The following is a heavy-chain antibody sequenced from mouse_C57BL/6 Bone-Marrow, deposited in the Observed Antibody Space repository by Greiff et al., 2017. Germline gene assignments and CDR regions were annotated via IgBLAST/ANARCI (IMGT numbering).Heavy chain of an antibody. D-gene: IGHD1-1*01. J-gene: IGHJ2*01. V-gene: IGHV5-12*01. CDR3: AINYYSSSYDFGY. Sequence: DVKLVESGGGLVQPGGSLKLSCAASGFTFSDYYMYWVRQTPEKRLEWVAYISNGGGSTYYPDTVKGRFTISRDNAKNTLYLQMSRLKSDDTAMYYCAINYYSSSYDFGYWGKGTTLTVSS. CDR2: ISNGGGST. CDR1: GFTFSDYY.